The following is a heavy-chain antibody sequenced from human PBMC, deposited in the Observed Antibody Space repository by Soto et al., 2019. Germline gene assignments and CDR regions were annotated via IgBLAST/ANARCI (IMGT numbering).Heavy chain of an antibody. V-gene: IGHV1-69*12. D-gene: IGHD1-20*01. CDR3: ARECTVGLFSAGITSPSGMDV. Sequence: QVQLVQSGAEVKKPGSSVKVSCKASGGTFSTYGISWVRQAPGQGLEWLGGIIPIFGAPSYAQRFQGRVTITADESTTTAYKALSSLRSEDTALYFCARECTVGLFSAGITSPSGMDVWGQGTTVTVSS. J-gene: IGHJ6*02. CDR2: IIPIFGAP. CDR1: GGTFSTYG.